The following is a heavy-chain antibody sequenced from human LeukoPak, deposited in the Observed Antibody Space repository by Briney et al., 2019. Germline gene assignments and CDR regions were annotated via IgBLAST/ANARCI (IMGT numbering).Heavy chain of an antibody. CDR3: ARAPRYDILTGYSIPHYFDY. D-gene: IGHD3-9*01. V-gene: IGHV4-59*01. CDR1: GGSISTYY. CDR2: IYYSGST. J-gene: IGHJ4*02. Sequence: PSETLSLTCTVSGGSISTYYWSWIRQPPGKGLECIGYIYYSGSTNYNPSLTSRVTISVDTSKNQFSLKLSSVTAADTAVYYCARAPRYDILTGYSIPHYFDYWGQGTLVTVSS.